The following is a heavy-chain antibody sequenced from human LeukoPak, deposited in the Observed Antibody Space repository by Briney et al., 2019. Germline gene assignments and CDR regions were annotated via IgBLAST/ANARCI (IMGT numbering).Heavy chain of an antibody. CDR1: GGSFSGYY. J-gene: IGHJ4*02. Sequence: SETLSLTCAVYGGSFSGYYWSWLRQPPGKGLEWIGEINHSGSTNYNPSLKSRVTISVDTSKNQFSLKLSSVTAADTAVYYCARHSYFDWLLYAFDYWGQGTLVTVSS. V-gene: IGHV4-34*01. D-gene: IGHD3-9*01. CDR3: ARHSYFDWLLYAFDY. CDR2: INHSGST.